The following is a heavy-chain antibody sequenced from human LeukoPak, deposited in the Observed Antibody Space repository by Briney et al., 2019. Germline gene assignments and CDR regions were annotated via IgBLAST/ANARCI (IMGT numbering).Heavy chain of an antibody. Sequence: ASVKVSCKASGYTFTGYYMHWVRQAPGQGLEWMGWINPHSGGTNYAQKFQGRVTMTRDTSISTAYMELSRLRSDDTAVYYCARDPENHAYDFWSGYYFDYWGQGTLVTVSS. CDR3: ARDPENHAYDFWSGYYFDY. CDR2: INPHSGGT. J-gene: IGHJ4*02. CDR1: GYTFTGYY. V-gene: IGHV1-2*02. D-gene: IGHD3-3*01.